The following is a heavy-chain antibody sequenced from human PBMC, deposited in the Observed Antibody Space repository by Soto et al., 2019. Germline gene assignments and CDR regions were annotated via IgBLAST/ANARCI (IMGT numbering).Heavy chain of an antibody. CDR3: AKDGASGSYPPYYYFGMDV. D-gene: IGHD1-26*01. CDR1: GFTFSSYA. Sequence: FLRLSCAASGFTFSSYAMSWVRQAPGKGLEWVSTISGSGGNAYYADSVKGRFSISRDNSKNTLRLQMNSLRADDTAVYYCAKDGASGSYPPYYYFGMDVWGQGTTVTVSS. V-gene: IGHV3-23*01. CDR2: ISGSGGNA. J-gene: IGHJ6*02.